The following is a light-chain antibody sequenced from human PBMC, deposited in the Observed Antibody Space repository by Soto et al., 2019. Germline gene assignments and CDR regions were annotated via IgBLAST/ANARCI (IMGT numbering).Light chain of an antibody. CDR2: GSS. Sequence: EIVLTQSPGTLSLSPGERATLSCRASQSVSGNYLAWYQQKPRQSPRLLIYGSSDRATGIPDRFSGSGSATDFTRTITRVEPEDFAVYYCQQYGSSPPYTFGQGTKLEIK. CDR1: QSVSGNY. V-gene: IGKV3-20*01. CDR3: QQYGSSPPYT. J-gene: IGKJ2*01.